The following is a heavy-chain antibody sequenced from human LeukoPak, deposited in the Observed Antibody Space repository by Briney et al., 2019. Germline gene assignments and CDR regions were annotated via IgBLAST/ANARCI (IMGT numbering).Heavy chain of an antibody. D-gene: IGHD5-18*01. CDR2: IYSGGST. J-gene: IGHJ4*02. Sequence: GGSLRLSCAASGFTVSSNYMSWVRQAPGKGLEWVSVIYSGGSTYYADSVKGRFTISRDSSKNTLYLQMNSPRAEDTAVYYCARTSGYSYGYEFDYWGQGTLVTVSS. CDR1: GFTVSSNY. CDR3: ARTSGYSYGYEFDY. V-gene: IGHV3-53*01.